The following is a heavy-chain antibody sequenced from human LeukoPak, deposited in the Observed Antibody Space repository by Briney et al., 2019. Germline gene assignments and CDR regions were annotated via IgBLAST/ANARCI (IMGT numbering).Heavy chain of an antibody. D-gene: IGHD1-7*01. CDR2: ISYDGSNK. CDR1: GFTFSSYW. V-gene: IGHV3-30-3*01. CDR3: ASPLAGTTSY. J-gene: IGHJ4*02. Sequence: GGSLRLSCAASGFTFSSYWMSWVRQAPGKGLEWVAVISYDGSNKYYADSVKGRFTISRDNSKNTLYLQMNSLRAEDTAVYYCASPLAGTTSYWGQGTLVTVSS.